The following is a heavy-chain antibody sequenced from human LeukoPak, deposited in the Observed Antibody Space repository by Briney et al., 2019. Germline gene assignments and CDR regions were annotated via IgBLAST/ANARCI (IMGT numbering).Heavy chain of an antibody. CDR2: IYPGDSDT. CDR1: GYSFTSYW. V-gene: IGHV5-51*01. J-gene: IGHJ6*02. D-gene: IGHD6-6*01. CDR3: ARRDSSSYYYYGMDV. Sequence: GASLQISCKGSGYSFTSYWIGWVRQMPGKGLEWMGIIYPGDSDTRYSPSFQGQVTISADKSISTAYLQWSSLKASDTAMYYCARRDSSSYYYYGMDVWGQGTTVTVSS.